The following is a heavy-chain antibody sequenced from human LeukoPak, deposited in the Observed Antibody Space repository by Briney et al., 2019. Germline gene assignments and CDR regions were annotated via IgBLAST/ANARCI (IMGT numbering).Heavy chain of an antibody. D-gene: IGHD3-16*01. V-gene: IGHV4-39*01. Sequence: SETLSLTCTVSGGSRSSSSYYWGWIRQPPGRGLEWIGSIYYSGSTYYNPSLKSRVTISVDTSKNQFSLKLSSVTAADTAVYYCARHKYSYGYDAFDIWGQGTMVTVSS. J-gene: IGHJ3*02. CDR1: GGSRSSSSYY. CDR2: IYYSGST. CDR3: ARHKYSYGYDAFDI.